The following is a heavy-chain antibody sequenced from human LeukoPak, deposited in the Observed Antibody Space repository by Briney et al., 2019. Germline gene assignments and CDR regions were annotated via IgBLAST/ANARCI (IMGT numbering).Heavy chain of an antibody. CDR3: ARRRAATIDY. D-gene: IGHD6-25*01. Sequence: SETLSLTCTVSGGSISSSSYYWGWIRQPPGKGLEWIGTIYYFESSYCNPSLKTRVTISVDTSKNQFSLKLSSVTAADTAVYYCARRRAATIDYWGQGTLVTVSS. CDR1: GGSISSSSYY. CDR2: IYYFESS. J-gene: IGHJ4*02. V-gene: IGHV4-39*01.